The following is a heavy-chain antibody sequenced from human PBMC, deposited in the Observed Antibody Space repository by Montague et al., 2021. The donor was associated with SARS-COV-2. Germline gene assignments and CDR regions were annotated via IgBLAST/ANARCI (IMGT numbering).Heavy chain of an antibody. J-gene: IGHJ4*02. CDR2: IYYSGST. V-gene: IGHV4-39*01. D-gene: IGHD3-16*01. Sequence: SETLSLTCTVSGGSISSSSYYWGWIRQPPGKGLEWIGSIYYSGSTYYNPSLKSRVTISVDMSKNQFSLKLSSVTAADTAVYYCARHPRGYYDYVWGSPSYYLDYWGQGTLVTVSS. CDR1: GGSISSSSYY. CDR3: ARHPRGYYDYVWGSPSYYLDY.